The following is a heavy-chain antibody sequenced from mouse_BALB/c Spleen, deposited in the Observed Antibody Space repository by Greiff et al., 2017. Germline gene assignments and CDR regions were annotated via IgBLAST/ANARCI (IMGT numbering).Heavy chain of an antibody. Sequence: VQLQESAAALARPGASVKMSCKASGYTFTSYTMHWVKQRPGQGLEWIGYINPSSGYTEYNQKFKDKTTLTADKSSSTAYMQLSSLTSEDSAVYYCARTITTRFDYWGQGTTLTVSS. D-gene: IGHD2-4*01. CDR1: GYTFTSYT. CDR3: ARTITTRFDY. V-gene: IGHV1-4*02. CDR2: INPSSGYT. J-gene: IGHJ2*01.